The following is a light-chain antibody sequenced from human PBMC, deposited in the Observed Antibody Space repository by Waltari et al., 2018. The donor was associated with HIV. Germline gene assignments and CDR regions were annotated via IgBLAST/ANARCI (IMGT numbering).Light chain of an antibody. J-gene: IGLJ3*02. CDR2: DVS. CDR1: SSDVGGYNY. Sequence: QSALTQPASVSGSPGQSITISCTGTSSDVGGYNYVSWYQQHPGKAPKLMIYDVSNPPSGVSNRFSGCKSGNTASLTISGLQAEDEADYYCSSYTSSSTRVFGGGTKLTVL. V-gene: IGLV2-14*03. CDR3: SSYTSSSTRV.